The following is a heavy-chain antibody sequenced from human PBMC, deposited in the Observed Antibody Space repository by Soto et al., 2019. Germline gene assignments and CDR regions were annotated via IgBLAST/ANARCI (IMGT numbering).Heavy chain of an antibody. CDR1: GGSIRSGGYY. V-gene: IGHV4-31*03. CDR3: ARDKTVTTRYYYYGMDV. J-gene: IGHJ6*02. Sequence: QVQLQESGPGLVKPSQTLSLTCTVSGGSIRSGGYYWSWIRQHPGKGLEWIGYIYYSGSTSSNPSLKRRVTRSVDTSKNQFSLKLSAGTAADTAVYYCARDKTVTTRYYYYGMDVWGQGTTVTVSS. D-gene: IGHD4-17*01. CDR2: IYYSGST.